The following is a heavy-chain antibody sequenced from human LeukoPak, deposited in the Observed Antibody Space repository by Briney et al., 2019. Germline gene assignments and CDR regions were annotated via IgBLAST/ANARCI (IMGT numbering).Heavy chain of an antibody. CDR3: ARLVPRKDIVVVPAAISDAFDI. Sequence: PSETLSLTCTVSGGSISSGGYYWSWIRQHPGKGLEWIGYIYYSGSTNYNPSLKSRVTISVDTSKNQFSLKLSSVTAADTAVYYCARLVPRKDIVVVPAAISDAFDIWGQGTMVTVSS. V-gene: IGHV4-31*03. CDR1: GGSISSGGYY. CDR2: IYYSGST. D-gene: IGHD2-2*01. J-gene: IGHJ3*02.